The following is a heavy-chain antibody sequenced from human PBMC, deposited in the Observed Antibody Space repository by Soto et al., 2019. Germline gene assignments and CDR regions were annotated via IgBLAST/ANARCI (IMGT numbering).Heavy chain of an antibody. CDR1: GFTFSSHG. Sequence: QVQLVDSGGGVVQPEKSLRLSCAASGFTFSSHGMHWVRQAPGKGLEWVAVISFDGTNKYYADSVKGRFTISRDNSKNTLYLQMNSLGAEDTAVYYCASRVPHGTYGAPYFQHWGQGTLVTVS. CDR2: ISFDGTNK. V-gene: IGHV3-30*03. CDR3: ASRVPHGTYGAPYFQH. D-gene: IGHD1-26*01. J-gene: IGHJ1*01.